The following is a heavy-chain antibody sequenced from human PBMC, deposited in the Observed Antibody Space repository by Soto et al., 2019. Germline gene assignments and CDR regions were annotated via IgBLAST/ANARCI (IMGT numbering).Heavy chain of an antibody. D-gene: IGHD3-22*01. CDR1: GYTFTSYG. Sequence: ASVKVSCKASGYTFTSYGISWVRQAPGQGLEWMGWISAYNGNTNYAQKLQGRVTMTTDTSTSTAYMELRSLRSDDTAVYYCARDDRSRDFDYYYDSSGYSYYFDYWGQGTLVTVSS. CDR3: ARDDRSRDFDYYYDSSGYSYYFDY. J-gene: IGHJ4*02. V-gene: IGHV1-18*01. CDR2: ISAYNGNT.